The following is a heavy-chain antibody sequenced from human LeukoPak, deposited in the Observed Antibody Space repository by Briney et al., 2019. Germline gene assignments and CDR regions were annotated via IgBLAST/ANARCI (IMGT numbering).Heavy chain of an antibody. Sequence: SQTLSLTCTVSGGSISSGGYYWSWIRQHPGKGLEWIGYIYYSGSTYYNPSLKSRVIIPVDTSKNQFSLKLSSVTAADTAVYYCARVSYDFWSGYYNWFDPWGQGTLVTVSS. CDR3: ARVSYDFWSGYYNWFDP. D-gene: IGHD3-3*01. CDR2: IYYSGST. CDR1: GGSISSGGYY. V-gene: IGHV4-31*03. J-gene: IGHJ5*02.